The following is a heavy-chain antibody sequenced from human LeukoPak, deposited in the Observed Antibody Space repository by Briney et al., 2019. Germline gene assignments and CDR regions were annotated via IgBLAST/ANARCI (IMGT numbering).Heavy chain of an antibody. J-gene: IGHJ4*02. D-gene: IGHD6-19*01. V-gene: IGHV3-74*03. CDR1: GFTFSRYW. CDR2: ISPDGSTT. CDR3: AKDSLVGGWLVGYSFDS. Sequence: PGGSLRLSCAASGFTFSRYWMHWVRQAPGKGLMWVPRISPDGSTTLYADSVKGRFTISRDNSKNTLFLQMNSLRAEDTAVYYCAKDSLVGGWLVGYSFDSWGQGTLVTVSS.